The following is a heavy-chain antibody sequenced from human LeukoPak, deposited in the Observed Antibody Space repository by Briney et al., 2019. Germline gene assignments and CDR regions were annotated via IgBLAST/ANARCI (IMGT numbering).Heavy chain of an antibody. J-gene: IGHJ4*02. CDR3: AKGAIPFVQWSHYFDY. Sequence: SETLSLTCSVSGVSFDNYFWSWIRQSAGEGLEWIGRIYSDGKTDYNPSFGSRVTMSVDTAKEQFSLDLRSVTAADTAVYYCAKGAIPFVQWSHYFDYWGQGILVTVSS. D-gene: IGHD3-16*01. V-gene: IGHV4-4*07. CDR2: IYSDGKT. CDR1: GVSFDNYF.